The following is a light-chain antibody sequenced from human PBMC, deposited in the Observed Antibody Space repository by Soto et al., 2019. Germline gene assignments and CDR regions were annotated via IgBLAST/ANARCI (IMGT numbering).Light chain of an antibody. Sequence: DIQMTQSPSTLSASVGDRVTITCRASQSISSWLAWYQQKPGKAPKLLIFVASSLERGTPSRFSGRRSGTQFTLTIDGLQPDDFATYFCQQYDNYKPLTFGGETKVDIK. CDR3: QQYDNYKPLT. J-gene: IGKJ4*01. CDR1: QSISSW. V-gene: IGKV1-5*01. CDR2: VAS.